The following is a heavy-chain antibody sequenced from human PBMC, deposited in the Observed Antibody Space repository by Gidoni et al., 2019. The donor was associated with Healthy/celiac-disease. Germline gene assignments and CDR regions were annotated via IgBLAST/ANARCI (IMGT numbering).Heavy chain of an antibody. CDR3: ARGDYANYYYYGMDV. CDR2: IYSGGST. CDR1: GFTASGNY. D-gene: IGHD2-2*01. Sequence: EVQLVESGGGLVQPGGSLRLSCAASGFTASGNYMSWVRQAPGKGLEWVSVIYSGGSTYYADSVKGRFTISRDNSKNTLYLQMNSLRAEDTAVYYCARGDYANYYYYGMDVWGQGTTVTVSS. J-gene: IGHJ6*02. V-gene: IGHV3-66*01.